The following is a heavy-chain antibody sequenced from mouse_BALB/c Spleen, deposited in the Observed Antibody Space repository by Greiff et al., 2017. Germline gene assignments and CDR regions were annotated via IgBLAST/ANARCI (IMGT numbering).Heavy chain of an antibody. CDR3: ARDYRLSPYAMDY. CDR2: IWAGGST. V-gene: IGHV2-9*02. D-gene: IGHD2-14*01. Sequence: VQLKESGPGLVAPSQSLSITCTVSGFSLTSYGVHWVRQPPGKGLEWLGVIWAGGSTNYNSALMSRLSISKDNSKSQVFLKMNSLQTDDTAMYYCARDYRLSPYAMDYWGQGTSVTVSS. J-gene: IGHJ4*01. CDR1: GFSLTSYG.